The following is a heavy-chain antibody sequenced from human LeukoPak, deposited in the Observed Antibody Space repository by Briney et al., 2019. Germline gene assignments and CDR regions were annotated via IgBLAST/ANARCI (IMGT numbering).Heavy chain of an antibody. CDR2: IWDDGSNK. V-gene: IGHV3-33*01. J-gene: IGHJ4*02. D-gene: IGHD1-1*01. CDR1: RFTFSDSG. Sequence: PGGSPRLSCAASRFTFSDSGMHWVRQAPGKGLEWVAFIWDDGSNKYYADSVKGRFTISRDNSMNTLYVQMNSLRAEDTAVYYCARGRGNHPYFDFWGQGTLVTVSS. CDR3: ARGRGNHPYFDF.